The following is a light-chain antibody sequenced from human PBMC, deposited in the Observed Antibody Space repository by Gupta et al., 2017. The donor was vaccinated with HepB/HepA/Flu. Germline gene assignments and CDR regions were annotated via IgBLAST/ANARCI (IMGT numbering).Light chain of an antibody. CDR3: TAEDCSRSAQV. V-gene: IGLV10-54*04. CDR2: KNN. CDR1: SNNVRNQE. Sequence: QAGLTQPPSVFKGLRQTATLTCTGNSNNVRNQETVWLHQQLGHRPTLLSYKNNSRPAGISERFSASRSGSTASLTMTGLHPEEEADYYCTAEDCSRSAQVVGGGTKLNVL. J-gene: IGLJ3*02.